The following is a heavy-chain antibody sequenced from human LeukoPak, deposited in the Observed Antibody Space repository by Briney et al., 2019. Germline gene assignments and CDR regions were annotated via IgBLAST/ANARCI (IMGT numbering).Heavy chain of an antibody. Sequence: GGSLRLSCAASGFTFSDYYMSWIRQAPGKGLEWVSYISSSGSTIYYADSVKGQFTISRDNAKNSLYLQMNSLRAEDTAVYYCARGWRYSSSSPTSCWGQGTLVTVSS. CDR1: GFTFSDYY. J-gene: IGHJ4*02. V-gene: IGHV3-11*01. CDR2: ISSSGSTI. CDR3: ARGWRYSSSSPTSC. D-gene: IGHD6-6*01.